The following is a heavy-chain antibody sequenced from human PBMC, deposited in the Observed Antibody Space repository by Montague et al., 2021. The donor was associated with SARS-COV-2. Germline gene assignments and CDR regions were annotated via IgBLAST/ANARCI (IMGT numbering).Heavy chain of an antibody. D-gene: IGHD6-19*01. J-gene: IGHJ5*01. Sequence: SETLSLTCAVYGGSFSGYYWSWIRQPPGKGLEWVGEINHSGSTNYNPSVDSGARSLSPKSQTRVYLSSPWLTPPDTAVDERRRGADRGWSNSWG. CDR2: INHSGST. V-gene: IGHV4-34*01. CDR3: RRGADRGWSNS. CDR1: GGSFSGYY.